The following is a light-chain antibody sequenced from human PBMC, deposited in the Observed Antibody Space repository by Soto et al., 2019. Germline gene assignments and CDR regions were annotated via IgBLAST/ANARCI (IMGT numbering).Light chain of an antibody. CDR3: HQRQSWPRT. Sequence: EIVLTQSPGTLSLSPGERATLSCRASQSVSSNYLGWYQQKPGQAPRLLIYAASSRATGIPDRFSGSGSGTDFTLTISDVQPEDFALYYCHQRQSWPRTFGQGTKVDIK. V-gene: IGKV3D-20*02. CDR1: QSVSSNY. J-gene: IGKJ1*01. CDR2: AAS.